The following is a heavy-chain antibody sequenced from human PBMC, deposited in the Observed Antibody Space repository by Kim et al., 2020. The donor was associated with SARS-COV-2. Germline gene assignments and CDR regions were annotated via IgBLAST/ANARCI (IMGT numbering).Heavy chain of an antibody. CDR2: IWYDGSNK. J-gene: IGHJ3*02. V-gene: IGHV3-33*01. CDR3: ARESEPEYYYDWDFTFDAFDI. CDR1: GFTFSSYG. D-gene: IGHD3-22*01. Sequence: GGSLRLSCAASGFTFSSYGMHWVRQAPGKGLEWVAVIWYDGSNKYYADSVKGRFTISRDNSKNTLYLQMNSLRAEDTAVYYCARESEPEYYYDWDFTFDAFDIWGQGTMVTVSS.